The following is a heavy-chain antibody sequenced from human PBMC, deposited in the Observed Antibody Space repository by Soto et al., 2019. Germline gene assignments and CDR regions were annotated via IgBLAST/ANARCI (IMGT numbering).Heavy chain of an antibody. J-gene: IGHJ4*02. CDR1: GGSISSGSYY. CDR3: ARGSHNWNYVPC. D-gene: IGHD1-7*01. CDR2: IYYSWST. Sequence: PSETRSLTCTVSGGSISSGSYYWSWIRQPPGKGLEWIVYIYYSWSTNYNPSLKSRVTISVDTSKNQFSLKLSSVTAADTAVYYCARGSHNWNYVPCWGQGTLVTVSS. V-gene: IGHV4-61*01.